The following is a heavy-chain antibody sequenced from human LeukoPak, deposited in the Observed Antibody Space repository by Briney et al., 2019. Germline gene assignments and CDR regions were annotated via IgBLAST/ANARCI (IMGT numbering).Heavy chain of an antibody. V-gene: IGHV4-34*01. CDR3: ARIVVVPTAIYYYYYCMDV. CDR2: INHSGST. Sequence: SETLSRTCAVYGGSFSDYYWSWIRQPPGKGLEWIGEINHSGSTNYNPSLKSRVTISVDTSKKQFSLKLTSVTAADTAVYYCARIVVVPTAIYYYYYCMDVWGQGTTVTVSS. D-gene: IGHD2-2*01. CDR1: GGSFSDYY. J-gene: IGHJ6*02.